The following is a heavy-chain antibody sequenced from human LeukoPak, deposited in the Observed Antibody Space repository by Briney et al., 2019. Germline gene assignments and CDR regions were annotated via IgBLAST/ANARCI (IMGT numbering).Heavy chain of an antibody. CDR3: ARGPPYFRGGSCMYTFDY. V-gene: IGHV3-21*01. J-gene: IGHJ4*02. CDR1: GFTFSSYS. D-gene: IGHD2-15*01. Sequence: SGGSLRLSCAASGFTFSSYSMNWVRQAPGKGLEWVSSISSSSSYIYYADSVKGRFTISRDNAKNSLYLQMNSLRAEDTAVYYWARGPPYFRGGSCMYTFDYWGRGTLVTVPS. CDR2: ISSSSSYI.